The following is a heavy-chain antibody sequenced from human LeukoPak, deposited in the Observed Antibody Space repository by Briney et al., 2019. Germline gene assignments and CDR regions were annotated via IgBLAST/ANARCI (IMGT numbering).Heavy chain of an antibody. D-gene: IGHD3-22*01. CDR3: VRDNSRGQSLGVIY. J-gene: IGHJ4*02. Sequence: TGGSLRLSCAASGFTFSTYNMNWVRQAPGKGLEWISYINADSSTIQYADSVRGRFTTSRDNAKNSLYVQMNSLRAEDTAVYYCVRDNSRGQSLGVIYWGQGSLVTVSS. CDR2: INADSSTI. CDR1: GFTFSTYN. V-gene: IGHV3-48*01.